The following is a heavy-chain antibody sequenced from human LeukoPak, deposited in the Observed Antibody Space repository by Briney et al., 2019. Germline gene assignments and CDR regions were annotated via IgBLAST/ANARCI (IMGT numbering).Heavy chain of an antibody. CDR3: ARVGWYGYFDY. CDR1: GFTFSSYE. V-gene: IGHV3-48*03. CDR2: ISSSGSTI. D-gene: IGHD6-19*01. J-gene: IGHJ4*02. Sequence: GGSLRLSCAASGFTFSSYEMNWVRQAPGKGLEWVSYISSSGSTIYYADSVKGRFTISRDNAKNSLYLQMNSLRAVDTAVYYCARVGWYGYFDYWGQGTLVTVSS.